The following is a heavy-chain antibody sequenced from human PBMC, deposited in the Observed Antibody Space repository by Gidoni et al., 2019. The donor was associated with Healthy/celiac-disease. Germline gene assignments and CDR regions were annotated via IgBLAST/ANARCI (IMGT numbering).Heavy chain of an antibody. J-gene: IGHJ4*02. CDR1: GFTFSRYA. CDR3: AKVAVAGYVDHFDC. CDR2: FSGSGGGT. Sequence: EVQLLESGGGLVQPGGSLRLSCAASGFTFSRYAMSWVRQAPGKGLEWVSTFSGSGGGTYYADSVKGRFTISRDNSKNTLYLQINSLRDDDTAVYYCAKVAVAGYVDHFDCWGQGTLVAVSS. V-gene: IGHV3-23*01. D-gene: IGHD6-19*01.